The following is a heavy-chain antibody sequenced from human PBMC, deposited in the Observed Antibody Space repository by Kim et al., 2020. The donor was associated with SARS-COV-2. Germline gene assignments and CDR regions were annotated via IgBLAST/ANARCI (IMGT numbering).Heavy chain of an antibody. D-gene: IGHD6-19*01. J-gene: IGHJ6*01. V-gene: IGHV4-39*01. CDR3: ARHQRYCRGWYVAFYY. Sequence: SETLSLTCTVSGGSLSSSSYYWGLIRQPRGKGRECIGTTYDSGNTYYNPSLKSRATISVDTSKNHFSLKLGSVTAADTAVYYCARHQRYCRGWYVAFYY. CDR2: TYDSGNT. CDR1: GGSLSSSSYY.